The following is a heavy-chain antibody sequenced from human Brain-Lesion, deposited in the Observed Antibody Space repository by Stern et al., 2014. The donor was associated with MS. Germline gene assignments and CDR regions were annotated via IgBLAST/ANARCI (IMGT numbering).Heavy chain of an antibody. CDR2: IFNSGST. D-gene: IGHD2-2*01. Sequence: QLQLQESGPGLVKPSQTLSLSCTVSGGSISSGGYYWSWIRQPAGKGLEWIGRIFNSGSTSYKPSLQSRVTISIDTSKNQFSLRPNSMTAADTAVYYCARGRVVPGFQYYATDVWGQGTTVIVSS. J-gene: IGHJ6*02. V-gene: IGHV4-61*02. CDR3: ARGRVVPGFQYYATDV. CDR1: GGSISSGGYY.